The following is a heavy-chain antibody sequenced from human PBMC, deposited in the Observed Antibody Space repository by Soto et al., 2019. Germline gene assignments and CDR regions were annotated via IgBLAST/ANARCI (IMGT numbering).Heavy chain of an antibody. Sequence: SETLSLTCTVSGGSISSYYWSWIRQPAGKGLEWIGRIYTSGSTNYNPSLKSRVTMSVDTSKNQFSLKLSSVTAADTAVYYCAREGVAAAVDYYYYYGMDVWSQGTTVTVSS. J-gene: IGHJ6*02. CDR2: IYTSGST. CDR1: GGSISSYY. V-gene: IGHV4-4*07. D-gene: IGHD6-13*01. CDR3: AREGVAAAVDYYYYYGMDV.